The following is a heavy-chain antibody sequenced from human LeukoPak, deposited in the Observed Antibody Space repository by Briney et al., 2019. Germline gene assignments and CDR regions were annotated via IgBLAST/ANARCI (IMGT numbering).Heavy chain of an antibody. J-gene: IGHJ4*02. CDR1: GGSISSSSYY. V-gene: IGHV4-39*07. CDR3: ARENGEEYSSGWYKRNYFDN. D-gene: IGHD6-19*01. CDR2: IYYSGST. Sequence: SETLSLTCTVSGGSISSSSYYWGWIRQPPGKGLEWIGSIYYSGSTYYNPSLESRVTISADMSRNQISLRLSFVTAADTAVYYCARENGEEYSSGWYKRNYFDNWGQGTRVTVSS.